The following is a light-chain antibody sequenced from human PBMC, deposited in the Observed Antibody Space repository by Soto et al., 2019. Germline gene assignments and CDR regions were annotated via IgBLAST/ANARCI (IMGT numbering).Light chain of an antibody. CDR2: RAS. CDR3: QQYSSFST. Sequence: DIQMTQSPSTLSASVGDSVTITCRASQSISRWVAWYQQKPGKAPKLLIYRASSFESGDPSRFSGSGSGTEFTLTISSLQPDDFATYYCQQYSSFSTFGQGTKVELK. J-gene: IGKJ1*01. CDR1: QSISRW. V-gene: IGKV1-5*03.